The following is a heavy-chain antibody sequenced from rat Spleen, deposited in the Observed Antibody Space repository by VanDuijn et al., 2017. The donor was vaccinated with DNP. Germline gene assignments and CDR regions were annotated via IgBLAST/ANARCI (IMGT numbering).Heavy chain of an antibody. CDR1: GYSITRSYR. D-gene: IGHD1-12*02. CDR2: INSAGST. Sequence: EVQLQESGPGLVKPSQSLSLTCSVTGYSITRSYRWNWIRKFPGNKLEWMAYINSAGSTNYNPSLKSRFSITRDTSKNQFFLQVNSVTTEDTATYYCARSYYDGTYYFDYWGQGVMVTVSS. J-gene: IGHJ2*01. CDR3: ARSYYDGTYYFDY. V-gene: IGHV3-3*01.